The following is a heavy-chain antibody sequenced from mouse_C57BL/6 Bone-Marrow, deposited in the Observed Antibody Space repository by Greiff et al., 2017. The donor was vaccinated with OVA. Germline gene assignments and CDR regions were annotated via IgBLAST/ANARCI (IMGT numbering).Heavy chain of an antibody. CDR2: IDPSDSYT. J-gene: IGHJ2*01. D-gene: IGHD2-1*01. Sequence: QVQLQQSGAELVRPGTSVKLSCKASGYTFTSYWMHWVKQRPGQGLEWIGVIDPSDSYTNYNQKFKGKATLTVDTSSSTAYMQLSSLTSEDSAVYYCARVGNLLDYWGQGTTLTVSS. CDR3: ARVGNLLDY. CDR1: GYTFTSYW. V-gene: IGHV1-59*01.